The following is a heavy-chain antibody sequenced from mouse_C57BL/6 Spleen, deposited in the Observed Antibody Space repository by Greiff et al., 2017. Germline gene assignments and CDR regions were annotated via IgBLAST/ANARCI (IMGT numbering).Heavy chain of an antibody. CDR1: GYAFSSSW. Sequence: LVESGPELVKPGASVKISCKASGYAFSSSWMNWVKQRPGKGLEWIGRICPGDGDTNYNGKFKGKATLTADKSSSTAYMQLSSLTSEDSAVYFCARFPNRDGLDYWGQGTTLTVSS. V-gene: IGHV1-82*01. D-gene: IGHD4-1*01. CDR2: ICPGDGDT. J-gene: IGHJ2*01. CDR3: ARFPNRDGLDY.